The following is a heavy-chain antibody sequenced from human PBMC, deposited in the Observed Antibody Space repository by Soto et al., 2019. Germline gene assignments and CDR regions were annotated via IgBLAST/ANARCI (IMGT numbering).Heavy chain of an antibody. CDR1: GGTFCNTA. CDR3: ARDGDPGYSFWSGPLGGGRFDP. V-gene: IGHV1-69*12. D-gene: IGHD3-3*01. J-gene: IGHJ5*02. CDR2: IVPLFGTA. Sequence: QVQLVQSGAEVKEPGSSVNVSCKTSGGTFCNTAVTWVRQVPGQGLEWIGGIVPLFGTANYAQKFRGRVMITADESTSTAYMDLSSLRSDDTAIYYCARDGDPGYSFWSGPLGGGRFDPWGQGTLVTVSS.